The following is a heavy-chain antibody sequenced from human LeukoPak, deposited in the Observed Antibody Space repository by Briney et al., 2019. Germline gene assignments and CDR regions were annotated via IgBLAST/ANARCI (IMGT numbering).Heavy chain of an antibody. J-gene: IGHJ4*01. CDR3: ARGRRILGGPENAGDFFDF. D-gene: IGHD7-27*01. CDR2: INPDSGAT. V-gene: IGHV1-2*02. CDR1: GYTLTDYY. Sequence: EASVKVSCKASGYTLTDYYLHWVRQSPGQGLKWMGWINPDSGATHYAQSFQARVTMTRDTSIASSYMELTGLESDDTAVYYCARGRRILGGPENAGDFFDFWSQGSLVTVSS.